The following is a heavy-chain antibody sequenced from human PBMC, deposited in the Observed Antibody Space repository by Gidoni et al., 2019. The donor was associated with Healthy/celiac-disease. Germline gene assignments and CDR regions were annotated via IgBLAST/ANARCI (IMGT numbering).Heavy chain of an antibody. V-gene: IGHV3-23*01. Sequence: EVQLLESGGGLVQPGGSLRLSCAASGFTFRSYAMSWVRQAPGKGLEWVSAISGSGGSTYYADSVKGRFTISRDNSKNTLYLQMNSLRAEDTAVYYCAKDPNYGVRGVPPPCMDVWGQGTTVTVSS. CDR2: ISGSGGST. D-gene: IGHD3-10*02. J-gene: IGHJ6*02. CDR3: AKDPNYGVRGVPPPCMDV. CDR1: GFTFRSYA.